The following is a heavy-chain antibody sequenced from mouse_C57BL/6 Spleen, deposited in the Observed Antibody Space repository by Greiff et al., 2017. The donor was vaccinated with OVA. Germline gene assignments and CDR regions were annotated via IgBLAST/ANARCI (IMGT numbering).Heavy chain of an antibody. CDR3: ARGNYYFDY. Sequence: EVKLQQSGPVLVKPGASVKMSCKASGYTFTDYYMNWVKQSHGKSLEWIGVINPYNGGTSYNQKFKGKATLTVDKSSSTAYMELNSLTSEDSAVYYCARGNYYFDYWGQGTTLTVSS. CDR1: GYTFTDYY. J-gene: IGHJ2*01. V-gene: IGHV1-19*01. D-gene: IGHD2-1*01. CDR2: INPYNGGT.